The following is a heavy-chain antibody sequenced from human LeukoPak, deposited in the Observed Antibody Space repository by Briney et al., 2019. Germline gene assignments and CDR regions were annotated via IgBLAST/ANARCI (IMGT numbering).Heavy chain of an antibody. Sequence: GGSLRLSCAASGFTFRNYAMHWVRQVPGKGPEWVSGISWNGDNIAYADSVKGRFTISRDNAKNSLYLQMNSLRAEDTAVYYCAREGSSGYYPYWGQGILVTVSS. V-gene: IGHV3-9*01. CDR1: GFTFRNYA. D-gene: IGHD3-22*01. J-gene: IGHJ4*02. CDR2: ISWNGDNI. CDR3: AREGSSGYYPY.